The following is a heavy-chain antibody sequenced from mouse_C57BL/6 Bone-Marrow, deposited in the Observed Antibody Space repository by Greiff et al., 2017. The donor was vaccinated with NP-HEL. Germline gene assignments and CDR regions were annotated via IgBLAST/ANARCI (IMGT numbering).Heavy chain of an antibody. J-gene: IGHJ4*01. D-gene: IGHD2-5*01. CDR3: ARSCYSNYTYNNAMDY. Sequence: QVQLQQPGAELVKPGASVKLSCKASGYTFTSYWMHWVKQRPGQGLEWIGMIHPNSGSTNYNEKFKSKATLTADTSSSTAYMQLSSLTSESSAVYYCARSCYSNYTYNNAMDYWGQGTSVTVSS. CDR1: GYTFTSYW. CDR2: IHPNSGST. V-gene: IGHV1-64*01.